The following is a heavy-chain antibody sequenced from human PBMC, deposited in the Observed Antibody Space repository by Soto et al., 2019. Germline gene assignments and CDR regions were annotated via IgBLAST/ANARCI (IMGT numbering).Heavy chain of an antibody. CDR1: GGSINSGDYH. D-gene: IGHD3-16*02. Sequence: QVQLQESGPGLVKPSQTLSLTCTVSGGSINSGDYHWRWIRQSPGKGLEWIGAIYYSGSTYYNPSLKIRIRISVDTPNNPFSPNISPVTAADTAVYYCARNYRFPSAAAMDVWGQGPTVTVSS. V-gene: IGHV4-30-4*01. CDR3: ARNYRFPSAAAMDV. J-gene: IGHJ6*02. CDR2: IYYSGST.